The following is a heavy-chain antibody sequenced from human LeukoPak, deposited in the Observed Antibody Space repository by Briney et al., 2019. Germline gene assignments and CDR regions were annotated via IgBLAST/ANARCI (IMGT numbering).Heavy chain of an antibody. Sequence: SVKVSCKASGYTFTGYYMHWVRQAPGQGLEWMGWINPNSGGTNYAQKLQGWVTMTRDTSISTAYMELSRLRSDDTAVYYCARSLHYYGSGSFYYWGQGTLVTVSS. D-gene: IGHD3-10*01. CDR2: INPNSGGT. CDR3: ARSLHYYGSGSFYY. J-gene: IGHJ4*02. V-gene: IGHV1-2*04. CDR1: GYTFTGYY.